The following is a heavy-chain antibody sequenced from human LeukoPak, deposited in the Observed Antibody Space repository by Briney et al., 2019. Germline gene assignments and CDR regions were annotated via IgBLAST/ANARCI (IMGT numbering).Heavy chain of an antibody. CDR3: ASFGGDYGGNSGFDY. Sequence: SVKVSCKASGYTFTRYYLHWVRQAPGQGLEWMGGIIPIFGTANYAQKFQGRVTITADESTSTAYMELSSLRSEDTAVYYCASFGGDYGGNSGFDYWGQGTLVTVSS. D-gene: IGHD4-23*01. CDR1: GYTFTRYY. J-gene: IGHJ4*02. CDR2: IIPIFGTA. V-gene: IGHV1-69*13.